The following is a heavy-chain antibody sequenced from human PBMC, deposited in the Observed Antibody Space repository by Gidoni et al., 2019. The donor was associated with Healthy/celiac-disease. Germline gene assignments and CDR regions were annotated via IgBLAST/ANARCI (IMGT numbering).Heavy chain of an antibody. D-gene: IGHD6-6*01. J-gene: IGHJ4*02. V-gene: IGHV1-69*12. CDR1: EATLGSYA. CDR3: ARGGEYSSSSPYDY. Sequence: VQLFKPGAGWRKLGSSVRVPSRHLEATLGSYAISWVRQAPGQGLEWMGGIIPIFGTANYAQKFQGRVTMTADESTSTAYMELSSLRSEDTAVYYCARGGEYSSSSPYDYWGQGTLVTVSS. CDR2: IIPIFGTA.